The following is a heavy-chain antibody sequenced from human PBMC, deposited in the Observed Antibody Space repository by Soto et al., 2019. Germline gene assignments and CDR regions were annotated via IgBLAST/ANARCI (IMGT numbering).Heavy chain of an antibody. CDR1: SGSISSSNW. CDR2: IYHSGST. V-gene: IGHV4-4*02. J-gene: IGHJ5*02. CDR3: ARGGNLLWFGDHTTYNWFDP. D-gene: IGHD3-10*01. Sequence: QVQLQESGPGLVKPSGTLSLTCAVSSGSISSSNWWSWVRQPPGKGLEWIGEIYHSGSTNYNPSLKSRVTISVDKSKNQFSLKLSSVTAADTAVYYCARGGNLLWFGDHTTYNWFDPWGQGTLVTVSS.